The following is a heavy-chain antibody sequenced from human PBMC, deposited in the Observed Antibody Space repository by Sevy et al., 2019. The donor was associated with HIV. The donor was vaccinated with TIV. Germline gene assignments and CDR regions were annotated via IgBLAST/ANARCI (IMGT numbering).Heavy chain of an antibody. CDR2: INSDGSTT. J-gene: IGHJ5*02. CDR1: GFSFSRYF. V-gene: IGHV3-74*01. CDR3: ARDTLDYGGNPNLDLDL. Sequence: GGSLRLSCAASGFSFSRYFMHWVRQAPGEGLVWVSRINSDGSTTNYADSVEGRFIVSRDNAKKTLYLELHSLRVEDTATYYCARDTLDYGGNPNLDLDLWGQGTLVTVSS. D-gene: IGHD4-17*01.